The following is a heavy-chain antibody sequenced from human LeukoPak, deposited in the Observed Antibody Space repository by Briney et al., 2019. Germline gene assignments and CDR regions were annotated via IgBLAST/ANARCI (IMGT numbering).Heavy chain of an antibody. CDR2: IKQDESEK. J-gene: IGHJ4*02. V-gene: IGHV3-7*01. CDR1: GFTFSNYW. CDR3: AKDSDFWSVYYYY. Sequence: GGSLLLSCAASGFTFSNYWMTWVRQAPGKGLEWVANIKQDESEKHYVDSVRGRFTISRDNAKNSLYLQMNSLRAEDTAFYSCAKDSDFWSVYYYYWGQGTLVTVPS. D-gene: IGHD3-3*01.